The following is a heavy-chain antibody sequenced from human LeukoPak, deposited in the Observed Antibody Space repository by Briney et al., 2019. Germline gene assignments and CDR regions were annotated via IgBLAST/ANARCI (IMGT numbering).Heavy chain of an antibody. D-gene: IGHD4-17*01. CDR1: GYQFTSYW. V-gene: IGHV5-51*01. J-gene: IGHJ4*02. CDR3: ARDYGDKSLDH. Sequence: GESLKISCKASGYQFTSYWIAWGRQMPGKGLELMGIISPAYSHARYSPSSQGQVTMSAAKSISTAYLQWSSLMASDTAMYYCARDYGDKSLDHWGQGTLVTVSS. CDR2: ISPAYSHA.